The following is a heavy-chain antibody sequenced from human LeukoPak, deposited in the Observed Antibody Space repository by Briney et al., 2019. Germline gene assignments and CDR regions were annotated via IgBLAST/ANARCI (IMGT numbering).Heavy chain of an antibody. Sequence: SETLSLTCTVSGGSISSSSYYWGWTRQPPGKGLEWIGSIYYSGSTYYNPSLKSRVTISVDTSKNQFSLKLSSVTAADTAVYYCARLWFYPGYYYDSSGYFRQDAFDIWGQGTMVTVSS. J-gene: IGHJ3*02. CDR2: IYYSGST. D-gene: IGHD3-22*01. V-gene: IGHV4-39*01. CDR1: GGSISSSSYY. CDR3: ARLWFYPGYYYDSSGYFRQDAFDI.